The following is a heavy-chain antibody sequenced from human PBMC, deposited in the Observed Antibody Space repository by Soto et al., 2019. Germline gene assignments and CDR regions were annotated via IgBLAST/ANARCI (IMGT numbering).Heavy chain of an antibody. CDR1: GFTFDDYA. Sequence: EVQLVESGGGLVQPGRSLRLSCAASGFTFDDYAMHWVRQAPGKGLEWVSGISWNSGSIGYADSVKGRFTISRDNAKNSLYLQMNSLRVEDTALYYCAKIGGYCSSTSCYEDYFDYWGQGTLVTVSS. D-gene: IGHD2-2*01. CDR3: AKIGGYCSSTSCYEDYFDY. V-gene: IGHV3-9*01. J-gene: IGHJ4*02. CDR2: ISWNSGSI.